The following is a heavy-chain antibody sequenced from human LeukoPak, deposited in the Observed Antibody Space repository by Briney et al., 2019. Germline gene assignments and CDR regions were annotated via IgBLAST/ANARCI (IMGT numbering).Heavy chain of an antibody. J-gene: IGHJ6*03. CDR3: ARQGTGYCSGGTCFRNYYYMDV. CDR2: INYYGST. CDR1: GASMTFTHYY. D-gene: IGHD2-15*01. Sequence: SETLSLTCTVSGASMTFTHYYWVWVRQPPGKGLEWIGTINYYGSTYYNPSLKSRVSISLDTSKSQFSLNLGSVTAADTAVYYCARQGTGYCSGGTCFRNYYYMDVWGKGTTVTISS. V-gene: IGHV4-39*01.